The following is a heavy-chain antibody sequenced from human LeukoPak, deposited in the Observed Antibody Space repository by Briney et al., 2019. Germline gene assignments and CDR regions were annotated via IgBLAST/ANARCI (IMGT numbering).Heavy chain of an antibody. CDR2: IKQDGSEK. CDR3: ARDLLPYYYYGMDV. CDR1: GFTFSSYS. Sequence: GGSLRLSCAASGFTFSSYSMNWVRQAPGKGLEWVANIKQDGSEKYYVDSVKGRFTISRDNAKNSLYLQMNSLRAEDTAVYYCARDLLPYYYYGMDVWGQGTTVTVSS. J-gene: IGHJ6*02. V-gene: IGHV3-7*03.